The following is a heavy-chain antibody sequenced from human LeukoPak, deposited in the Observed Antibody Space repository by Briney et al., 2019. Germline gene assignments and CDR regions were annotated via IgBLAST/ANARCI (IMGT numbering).Heavy chain of an antibody. J-gene: IGHJ4*02. CDR1: GGTFSSYA. CDR2: IIPIFGTA. V-gene: IGHV1-69*13. Sequence: ASVKVSCKASGGTFSSYAISWVRQAPGQGLEWMGGIIPIFGTANYAQKFQGRVTITADESTSTAYMELSRLRSDDTAVYYCARDFGRELLSFDYWGQGTLVTVSS. CDR3: ARDFGRELLSFDY. D-gene: IGHD1-7*01.